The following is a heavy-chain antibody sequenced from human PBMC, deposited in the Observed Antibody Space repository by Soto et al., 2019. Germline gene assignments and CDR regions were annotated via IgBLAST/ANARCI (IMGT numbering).Heavy chain of an antibody. CDR1: GFTFSSYG. J-gene: IGHJ6*02. Sequence: GGSLRLSCAASGFTFSSYGMHWVRQAPGKGLEWVAVISYDGSNKYYADSVKGRFTISRDNSKNTLYLQMNSLRAEDTAVYYCAKDLGRIFGVVTTDYYGMDVWGQGTKVTVSS. D-gene: IGHD3-3*01. V-gene: IGHV3-30*18. CDR2: ISYDGSNK. CDR3: AKDLGRIFGVVTTDYYGMDV.